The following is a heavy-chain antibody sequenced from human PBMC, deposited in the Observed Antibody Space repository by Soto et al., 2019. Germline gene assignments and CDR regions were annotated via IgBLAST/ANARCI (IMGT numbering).Heavy chain of an antibody. CDR2: IYSGGRA. V-gene: IGHV3-53*01. CDR3: ERGMDIVIRGGSNGMDV. J-gene: IGHJ6*02. Sequence: HPGGPLRLSCAASGFTVSSNYMNWIRQAPGRGLEWVSIIYSGGRAYYADSVKGRFTISRDNSKNTLYLQMNRLRAEDTAVYYCERGMDIVIRGGSNGMDVWGQGTTVTVSS. D-gene: IGHD5-12*01. CDR1: GFTVSSNY.